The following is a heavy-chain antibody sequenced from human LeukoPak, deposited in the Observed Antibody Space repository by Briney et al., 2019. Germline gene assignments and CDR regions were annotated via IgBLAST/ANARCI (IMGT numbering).Heavy chain of an antibody. J-gene: IGHJ3*02. CDR3: ARYGGYYSNAFDI. Sequence: PSETLSLTCTVSGGSISSSNYYWGWIRQPPGKGLEWIGTIYYSGSTYFNPSLKSRVTISVDTSKSQFSLNLSSVTAADTAVYYCARYGGYYSNAFDIWGQGTMVTVSS. V-gene: IGHV4-39*07. CDR1: GGSISSSNYY. D-gene: IGHD3-22*01. CDR2: IYYSGST.